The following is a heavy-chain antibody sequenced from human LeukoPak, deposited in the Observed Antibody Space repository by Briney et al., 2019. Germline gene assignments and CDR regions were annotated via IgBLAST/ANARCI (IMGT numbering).Heavy chain of an antibody. CDR1: GGSISSYY. CDR3: ASSLRYFDWTLRFGMDV. CDR2: IYYSGST. D-gene: IGHD3-9*01. J-gene: IGHJ6*02. Sequence: SETLSLTCTVSGGSISSYYWSWIRQPPGKGLEWIGYIYYSGSTNYNPSLKSRVTISVDTSKSQFSLKLSSVTAADTAVYYCASSLRYFDWTLRFGMDVWGQGTTVTVSS. V-gene: IGHV4-59*08.